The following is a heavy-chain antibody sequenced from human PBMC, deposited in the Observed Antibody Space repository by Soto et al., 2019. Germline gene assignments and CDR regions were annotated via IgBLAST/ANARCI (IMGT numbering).Heavy chain of an antibody. Sequence: PGGSLRLSCAASGFTFRIYAMSWVRQAPGKGLEWVSSISDSGGNTYYADSVKGRFTISRDNSKNTLYVQMNSLRAEDTAVYYCAKARRTYDSSGYPDAFDIWGQGTMVTVSS. J-gene: IGHJ3*02. CDR1: GFTFRIYA. V-gene: IGHV3-23*01. CDR3: AKARRTYDSSGYPDAFDI. CDR2: ISDSGGNT. D-gene: IGHD3-22*01.